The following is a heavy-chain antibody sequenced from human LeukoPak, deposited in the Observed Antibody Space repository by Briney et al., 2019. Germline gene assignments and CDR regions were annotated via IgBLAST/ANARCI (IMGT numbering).Heavy chain of an antibody. V-gene: IGHV1-69*01. CDR3: TGDQLDSGEYIFDC. D-gene: IGHD4-17*01. CDR2: IIPTLGTA. J-gene: IGHJ4*02. Sequence: ASVKVSCKASGGTFRNFALDWVRQAPGRGLEWMGGIIPTLGTATSARQFQGRVTITAEEPTNTAYMELISLRSDDTTVDYCTGDQLDSGEYIFDCWGQGTLVTVSS. CDR1: GGTFRNFA.